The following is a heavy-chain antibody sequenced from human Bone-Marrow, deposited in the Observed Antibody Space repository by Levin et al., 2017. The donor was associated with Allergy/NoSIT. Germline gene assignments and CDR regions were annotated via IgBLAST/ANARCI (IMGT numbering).Heavy chain of an antibody. Sequence: GGSLRLSCAASGFTFTDYGMHWVRQTPGKGLESVARISNSGNARDSADSVKGRFTVSRDNSKNTVSLEMNNLRVEDTAVYYCARVKLRAAVTEWFDSWGQGTLVTVSS. D-gene: IGHD5-18*01. J-gene: IGHJ5*01. CDR2: ISNSGNAR. V-gene: IGHV3-30*04. CDR3: ARVKLRAAVTEWFDS. CDR1: GFTFTDYG.